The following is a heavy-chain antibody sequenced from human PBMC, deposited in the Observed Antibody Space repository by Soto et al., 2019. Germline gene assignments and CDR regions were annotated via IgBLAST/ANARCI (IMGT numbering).Heavy chain of an antibody. CDR1: GLTVSRTQ. CDR3: ARAREPEYSSSIFFDY. V-gene: IGHV3-53*01. CDR2: IYSAGST. D-gene: IGHD6-6*01. Sequence: GGSLRLSCAVSGLTVSRTQMSWVRQAPGKRLQWVSVIYSAGSTYYANAVKGRFTISRDISENKIFLELNGLTVDGTAVYYCARAREPEYSSSIFFDYWGRGTVVTVSS. J-gene: IGHJ4*01.